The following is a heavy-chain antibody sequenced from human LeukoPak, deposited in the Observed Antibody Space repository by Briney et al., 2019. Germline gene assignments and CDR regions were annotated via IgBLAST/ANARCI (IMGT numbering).Heavy chain of an antibody. Sequence: GMSLRLSCAASGFTFRNYGMHWVRQAPGKGLEWVAIIWYDGSNKYYADSVKGRFTVSRDNSKNTLYPQMNSLRAEDTAVYYCASTVGGSETYYNDHWGQGTLVSVSS. J-gene: IGHJ4*02. D-gene: IGHD3-10*01. CDR2: IWYDGSNK. V-gene: IGHV3-33*01. CDR3: ASTVGGSETYYNDH. CDR1: GFTFRNYG.